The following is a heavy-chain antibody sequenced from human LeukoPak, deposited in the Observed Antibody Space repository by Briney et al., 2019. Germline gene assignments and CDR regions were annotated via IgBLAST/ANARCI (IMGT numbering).Heavy chain of an antibody. J-gene: IGHJ2*01. V-gene: IGHV3-23*01. Sequence: GGSLRLSCAASGFTFSSYAMSWVRQAPGNGLEWVSAISGSGGSTYYADSVKGRFTISRDNSKNTLYLQMNSLRAEDTAVYYCAKDRGDGYKAPDLWGRGTLVTVSS. D-gene: IGHD5-12*01. CDR3: AKDRGDGYKAPDL. CDR1: GFTFSSYA. CDR2: ISGSGGST.